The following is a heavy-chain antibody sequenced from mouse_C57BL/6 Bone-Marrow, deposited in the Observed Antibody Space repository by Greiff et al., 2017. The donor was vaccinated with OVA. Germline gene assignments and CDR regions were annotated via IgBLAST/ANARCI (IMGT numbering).Heavy chain of an antibody. CDR3: TRSGGSNHRFDY. D-gene: IGHD2-5*01. V-gene: IGHV1-5*01. Sequence: EVQLQQSGTVLARPGASVKMSCKTSGYTFTSYWMHWVKQRPGQGLEWIGAIYPGNSDTSYNQKFKGKAKLTAVTPASTAYMELSSLTNEDSAVYYCTRSGGSNHRFDYWGQGTTLTVSS. CDR2: IYPGNSDT. J-gene: IGHJ2*01. CDR1: GYTFTSYW.